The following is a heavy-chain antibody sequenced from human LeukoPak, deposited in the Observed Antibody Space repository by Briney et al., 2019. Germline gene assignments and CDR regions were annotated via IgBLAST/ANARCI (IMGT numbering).Heavy chain of an antibody. CDR2: LSYDGSSK. CDR3: AKGLYYYDSSGYYTALTGYFQH. V-gene: IGHV3-30*18. J-gene: IGHJ1*01. CDR1: GFTFSSYG. D-gene: IGHD3-22*01. Sequence: PGGSLRLSCAASGFTFSSYGMHWVRQAPGKGLEWVAVLSYDGSSKYYADSVKGRFTISRDNSKDTLYLQMNGLRAGDTAMYYCAKGLYYYDSSGYYTALTGYFQHWGQGTLVTVSS.